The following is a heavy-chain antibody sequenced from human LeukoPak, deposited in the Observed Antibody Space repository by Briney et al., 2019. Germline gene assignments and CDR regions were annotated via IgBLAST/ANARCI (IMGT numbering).Heavy chain of an antibody. CDR3: ARVGRSVVPAAIVYYFDY. D-gene: IGHD2-2*02. Sequence: PGGSLRLSCAASGFTFSSYSMNWVRQAPGKGLEWVSYISSSSSTIYYADSVKGRFTISRDNAKNSLYLQMNSLRAEDTAVYYCARVGRSVVPAAIVYYFDYWGQGTLVTVSS. CDR1: GFTFSSYS. CDR2: ISSSSSTI. V-gene: IGHV3-48*01. J-gene: IGHJ4*02.